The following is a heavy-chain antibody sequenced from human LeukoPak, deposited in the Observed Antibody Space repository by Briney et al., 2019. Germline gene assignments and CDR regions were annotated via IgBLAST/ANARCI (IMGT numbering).Heavy chain of an antibody. J-gene: IGHJ5*02. CDR3: ARHGVRGYSYGPNWFDP. Sequence: PSETLSLTCAVSGYSISSGYYWGWIRQPPGKGLEWIGRIYHSGSTYYNPSLKSRVTISVDTSKNQFSLKLSSVTAADTAVYYCARHGVRGYSYGPNWFDPWGQGTLVTVSS. V-gene: IGHV4-38-2*01. CDR2: IYHSGST. CDR1: GYSISSGYY. D-gene: IGHD5-18*01.